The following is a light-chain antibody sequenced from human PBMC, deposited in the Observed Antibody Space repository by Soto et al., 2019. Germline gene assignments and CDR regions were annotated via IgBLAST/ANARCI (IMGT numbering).Light chain of an antibody. CDR3: SSYTSSSTPYVV. CDR2: EVS. V-gene: IGLV2-14*01. Sequence: ALTQPASVSGSPGQSITISCTGTSSDVGGYNYVSWYQQHPGKAPKLMIYEVSNRPSGVSNRFSGSKSGNTASLTISGLQAEDEADYYCSSYTSSSTPYVVFGGGTQLTVL. J-gene: IGLJ2*01. CDR1: SSDVGGYNY.